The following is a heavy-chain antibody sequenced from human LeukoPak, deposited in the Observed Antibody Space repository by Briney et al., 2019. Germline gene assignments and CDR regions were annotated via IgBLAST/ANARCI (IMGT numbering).Heavy chain of an antibody. D-gene: IGHD2-21*02. CDR2: ISGYNDNT. V-gene: IGHV1-18*01. J-gene: IGHJ6*02. CDR3: ATTFCGGDCCRPTQKYGLDV. Sequence: ASVKVSCKATGYIFTRYAVTWVRQAPGQGLEWMGWISGYNDNTNYAQRFQGRVTMTIDSSARTANMDLRSLRSDDTAVYYCATTFCGGDCCRPTQKYGLDVWGQGTKVTVSS. CDR1: GYIFTRYA.